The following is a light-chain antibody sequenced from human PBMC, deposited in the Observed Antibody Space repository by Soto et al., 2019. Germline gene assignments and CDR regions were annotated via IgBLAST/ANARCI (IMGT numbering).Light chain of an antibody. CDR2: HAS. V-gene: IGKV1-5*01. Sequence: DIQMTRSPSTLPASVGDIVTITCRASQSISNLLAWYQQKPGTAPKVLIYHASNLQSGVPSRFSGSRSGTEFTLTISSLQPDDYATYYCQQYNSYSPLTFGGGTKVDI. J-gene: IGKJ4*01. CDR3: QQYNSYSPLT. CDR1: QSISNL.